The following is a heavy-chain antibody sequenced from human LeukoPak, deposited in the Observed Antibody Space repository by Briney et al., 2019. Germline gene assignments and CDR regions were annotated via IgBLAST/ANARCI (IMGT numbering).Heavy chain of an antibody. CDR3: ASLGGTYDY. CDR2: IYYSGIT. J-gene: IGHJ4*02. Sequence: SETLSLTCTVSGGSISSHYWSWIRQPPGKGLEWIGYIYYSGITNYSPPLKSRVAISIDTSKNQVSLKLSSVTAADTAVYYCASLGGTYDYWGQGALVTVSS. V-gene: IGHV4-59*08. D-gene: IGHD1-26*01. CDR1: GGSISSHY.